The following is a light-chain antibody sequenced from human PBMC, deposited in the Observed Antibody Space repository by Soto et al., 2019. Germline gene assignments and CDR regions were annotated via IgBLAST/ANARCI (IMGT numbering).Light chain of an antibody. CDR1: QSVRKY. CDR3: QQYGSSPET. Sequence: EIVLTHSPATLSLSPWERVTLSFRASQSVRKYLGWYQQKPGQAPRLLIYDTSTRDTGVPARFSGSRSGTEFTLTISRLEPEDFAVYYCQQYGSSPETFGQGTQVDIK. V-gene: IGKV3-20*01. J-gene: IGKJ1*01. CDR2: DTS.